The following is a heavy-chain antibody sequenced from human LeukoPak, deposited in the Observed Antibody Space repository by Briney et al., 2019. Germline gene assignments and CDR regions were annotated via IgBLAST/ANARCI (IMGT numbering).Heavy chain of an antibody. V-gene: IGHV7-4-1*02. Sequence: ASVNVSCKASGGTFSSYAISWVRQAPGQGLEWMGWINTNTGNPTYAQGFTGRFVFSLDTSVSTAYLQISSLKAEDTAVYYCARGGLRMVRGVTNFDYWGQGILVTVSS. CDR3: ARGGLRMVRGVTNFDY. J-gene: IGHJ4*02. CDR2: INTNTGNP. D-gene: IGHD3-10*01. CDR1: GGTFSSYA.